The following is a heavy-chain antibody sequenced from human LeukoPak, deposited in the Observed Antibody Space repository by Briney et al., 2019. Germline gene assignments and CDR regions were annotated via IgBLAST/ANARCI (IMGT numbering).Heavy chain of an antibody. CDR1: GGTFSSYA. Sequence: ASVKVSCTASGGTFSSYAISWVRQAPGQGLEWMGMIYPRDGSTSYAQNFQGRVTVTRDTSTTTVHMELRGLRSEDTAVYYCARDQEGFDYWGQGTVVTVSS. V-gene: IGHV1-46*01. CDR2: IYPRDGST. J-gene: IGHJ4*02. CDR3: ARDQEGFDY.